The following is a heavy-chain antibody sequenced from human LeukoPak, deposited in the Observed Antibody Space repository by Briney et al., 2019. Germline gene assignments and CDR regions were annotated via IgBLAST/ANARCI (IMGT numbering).Heavy chain of an antibody. J-gene: IGHJ4*02. CDR1: GFTVSSNY. D-gene: IGHD6-13*01. Sequence: GGSLRLSCAASGFTVSSNYMSWVRQAPGKGLEWVSVIYSGGSTYYADSVKGRFTISRDNSKNTLYLQMNSLRAEDTAVYYCAKDCFVDSSSWYYFDYWGQGTLVTVSS. CDR2: IYSGGST. CDR3: AKDCFVDSSSWYYFDY. V-gene: IGHV3-66*01.